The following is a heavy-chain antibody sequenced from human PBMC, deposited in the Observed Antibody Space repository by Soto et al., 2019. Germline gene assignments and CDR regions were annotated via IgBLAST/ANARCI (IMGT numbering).Heavy chain of an antibody. CDR3: ASVLTGVRGVIISAY. D-gene: IGHD3-10*01. Sequence: SVKVSCKASGGTFSSYAISWVRQAPGQGLEWMGGIIPIFGTANYAQKFQGRVTITADESTSTAYMELSSLRSEDTAVYYCASVLTGVRGVIISAYWGQGTLVTVSS. J-gene: IGHJ4*02. V-gene: IGHV1-69*13. CDR2: IIPIFGTA. CDR1: GGTFSSYA.